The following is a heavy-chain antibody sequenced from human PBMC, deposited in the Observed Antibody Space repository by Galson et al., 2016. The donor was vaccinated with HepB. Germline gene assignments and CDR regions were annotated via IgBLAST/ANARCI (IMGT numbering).Heavy chain of an antibody. CDR1: GYSFTRYY. Sequence: SVKVSCKASGYSFTRYYLHWVRQAPGQGLEWMGIIIPGGDTTTYAQKFQGRVTMTWDTSTSTVYMALSSLRSEDTAAYYCARDFASAPGGIVVVAAARNWFDSWGQGTLVTVSS. J-gene: IGHJ5*01. CDR3: ARDFASAPGGIVVVAAARNWFDS. CDR2: IIPGGDTT. V-gene: IGHV1-46*01. D-gene: IGHD2-15*01.